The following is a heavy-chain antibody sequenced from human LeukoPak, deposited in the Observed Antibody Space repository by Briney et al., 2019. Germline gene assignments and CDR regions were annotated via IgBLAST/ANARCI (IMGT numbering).Heavy chain of an antibody. CDR2: INHSGST. CDR1: VGSFSGYY. V-gene: IGHV4-34*01. Sequence: SETLSLTCAVYVGSFSGYYWSWIRQPPGKGLEWIEEINHSGSTNYNSSLKSRVTISVDTSKNQFSLKLSSVTAADTAVYYCARGYYGSGSHCCHMDVWGKGTTITVS. D-gene: IGHD3-10*01. CDR3: ARGYYGSGSHCCHMDV. J-gene: IGHJ6*03.